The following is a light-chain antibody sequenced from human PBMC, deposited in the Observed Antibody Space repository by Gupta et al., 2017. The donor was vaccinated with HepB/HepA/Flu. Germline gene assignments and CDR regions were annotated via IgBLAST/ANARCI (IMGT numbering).Light chain of an antibody. Sequence: DIPMNQSPFPPSASVGDRVTITCRASQSISSWLAWYQQKPGKAPKLLIYKASSLESGVPSRFSGSGSGTEFTLTISSLQPDDFATYYCQQYNSYSTFGQGTKVEIK. CDR1: QSISSW. CDR2: KAS. V-gene: IGKV1-5*03. CDR3: QQYNSYST. J-gene: IGKJ1*01.